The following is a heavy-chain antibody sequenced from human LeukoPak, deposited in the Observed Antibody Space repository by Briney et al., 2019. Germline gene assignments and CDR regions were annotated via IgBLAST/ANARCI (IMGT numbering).Heavy chain of an antibody. CDR3: ARPERVGILYYFDY. CDR1: GYIFSNHW. CDR2: IYPGDSDT. V-gene: IGHV5-51*01. Sequence: GESLKISCKGSGYIFSNHWIGWVRQMPGKGLEWMGIIYPGDSDTRYSPSFQGQVTISADKSISTAYLQWSSLKASDSAMYYCARPERVGILYYFDYWGQGTLVTVSS. D-gene: IGHD1-26*01. J-gene: IGHJ4*02.